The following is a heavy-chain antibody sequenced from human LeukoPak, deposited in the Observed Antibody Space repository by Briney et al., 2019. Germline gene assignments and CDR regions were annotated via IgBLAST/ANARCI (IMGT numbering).Heavy chain of an antibody. CDR3: AREGSSGENDY. CDR1: GFTFSSYS. D-gene: IGHD6-19*01. Sequence: GGSLRLFCAASGFTFSSYSMNWVRQAPGKGLEWVSSISSSSSYIYYADSVKGRFTISRDNAKNSLYLQMNSLRAEDTAVYYCAREGSSGENDYWGQGTLVTVSS. CDR2: ISSSSSYI. V-gene: IGHV3-21*01. J-gene: IGHJ4*02.